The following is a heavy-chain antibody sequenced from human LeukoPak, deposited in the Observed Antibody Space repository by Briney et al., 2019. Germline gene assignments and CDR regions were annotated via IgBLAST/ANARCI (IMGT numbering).Heavy chain of an antibody. CDR3: AREDYDSSGRPFDY. Sequence: PSETPSLTCAVYGGSFSGYYWSWIRQPPGKGLEWIGEINHSGSTNYNPSLKSRVTISVDTSKNQFSLKLSSVTAADTAVYYCAREDYDSSGRPFDYWGQGTLVTVSS. J-gene: IGHJ4*02. V-gene: IGHV4-34*01. CDR1: GGSFSGYY. D-gene: IGHD3-22*01. CDR2: INHSGST.